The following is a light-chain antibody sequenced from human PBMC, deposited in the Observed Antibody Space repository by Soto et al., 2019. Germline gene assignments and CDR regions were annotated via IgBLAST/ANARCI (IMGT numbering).Light chain of an antibody. Sequence: EIVLTQSPGTLSLSPGERATLSCRASQSVSSSFLAWYQQKPGQAPRLLIYGASSRATGIPDRFSGSGSGTAFTLNISRLEPEDVAVYYCQQYDRSPLTFGGGTKVEI. CDR2: GAS. CDR3: QQYDRSPLT. J-gene: IGKJ4*01. CDR1: QSVSSSF. V-gene: IGKV3-20*01.